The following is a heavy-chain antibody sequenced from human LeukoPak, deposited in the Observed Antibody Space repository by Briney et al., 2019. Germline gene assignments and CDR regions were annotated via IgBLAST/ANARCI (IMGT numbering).Heavy chain of an antibody. CDR2: ISAYNGNT. V-gene: IGHV1-18*01. D-gene: IGHD3-16*01. CDR3: AREDLRFEGNDY. CDR1: GYTFTSYS. Sequence: ASVKVSCKASGYTFTSYSISWVRQAPGQGLEWMGWISAYNGNTNYAQKLQGRVTMTADTSTSTAYMELRSLRSDDTAVYYCAREDLRFEGNDYWGQGTLVTVSS. J-gene: IGHJ4*02.